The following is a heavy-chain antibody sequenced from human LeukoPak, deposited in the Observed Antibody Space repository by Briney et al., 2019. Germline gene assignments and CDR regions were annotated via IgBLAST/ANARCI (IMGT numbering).Heavy chain of an antibody. CDR1: GFTFSSYG. J-gene: IGHJ3*01. D-gene: IGHD7-27*01. Sequence: GGSLRLSCAASGFTFSSYGMHWVRQAPGQGLEWVAVIWYDGSNKYYADSVKGRFTISRDNSKNTLYLQMNSLRAEDTAVYYCAKDLLSGELGNWGQGTMVTVSS. CDR2: IWYDGSNK. CDR3: AKDLLSGELGN. V-gene: IGHV3-33*06.